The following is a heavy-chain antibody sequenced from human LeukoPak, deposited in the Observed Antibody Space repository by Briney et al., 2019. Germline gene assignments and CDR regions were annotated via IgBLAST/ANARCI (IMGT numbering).Heavy chain of an antibody. J-gene: IGHJ4*02. CDR3: ARGASGYSYG. CDR1: GVTLSNYA. V-gene: IGHV3-74*01. Sequence: GGSLRLSCVASGVTLSNYAMSWARQAPGKGLEWVSGINLEGTTTDYADSVKGRLTISRDNAKNTLYLQMNSLRAEDTAVYYCARGASGYSYGRGQGTLVTVSS. CDR2: INLEGTTT. D-gene: IGHD5-18*01.